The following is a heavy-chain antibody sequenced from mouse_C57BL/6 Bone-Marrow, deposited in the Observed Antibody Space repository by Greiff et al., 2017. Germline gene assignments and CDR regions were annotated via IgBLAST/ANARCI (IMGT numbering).Heavy chain of an antibody. V-gene: IGHV1-26*01. CDR3: ARRELGRAWFAY. CDR1: GYTFTDYY. J-gene: IGHJ3*01. CDR2: INPNNGGT. D-gene: IGHD4-1*01. Sequence: EVQLQQSGPELVKPGASVKISCKASGYTFTDYYMNWVKQSHGKSLEWIGDINPNNGGTSYNQKFKGKATLTVDKSFSTAYMELRILTSEDSAVYYCARRELGRAWFAYWGQGTLVTVSA.